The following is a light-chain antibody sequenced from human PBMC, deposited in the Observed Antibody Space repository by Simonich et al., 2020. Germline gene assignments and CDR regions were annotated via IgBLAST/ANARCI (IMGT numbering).Light chain of an antibody. CDR2: DAS. CDR3: QQYDNLPIT. V-gene: IGKV1-33*01. CDR1: QDISNY. J-gene: IGKJ5*01. Sequence: DIQMTQSPSSLSASVGDRVTITCQASQDISNYLNWYQQKPGKAPKLLIYDASNLETGVPSRFSGSGSGTDFTFTISSLQPEDSATYYCQQYDNLPITFGQGTRLEMK.